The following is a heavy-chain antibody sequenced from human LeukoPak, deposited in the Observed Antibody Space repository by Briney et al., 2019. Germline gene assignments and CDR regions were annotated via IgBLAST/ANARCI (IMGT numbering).Heavy chain of an antibody. CDR1: GGSIDTYY. CDR3: ARLSLDSGWYSVFDY. Sequence: SETLSLTCSVSGGSIDTYYWSWIRQPPGRGMEWIGNIYYTGSTNYNPSLKSRVTISVDTSKNQFSLKLSSVTAADTAVYYCARLSLDSGWYSVFDYWGQGTLVTVSS. D-gene: IGHD6-19*01. CDR2: IYYTGST. J-gene: IGHJ4*02. V-gene: IGHV4-59*08.